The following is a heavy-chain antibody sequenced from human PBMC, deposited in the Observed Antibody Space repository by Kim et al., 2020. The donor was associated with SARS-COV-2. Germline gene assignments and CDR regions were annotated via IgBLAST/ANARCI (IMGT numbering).Heavy chain of an antibody. CDR2: IDTNTGNP. CDR3: ARRLKGGPTVRRVILGLDV. Sequence: ASVKVSCKTSGYTFSSYHINWVRQAPGQGPEWMGWIDTNTGNPTYAQGFTGRFVFSLDTSVSTAYLQISSLKAEDTAVYYCARRLKGGPTVRRVILGLDVWGQGTTVTVSS. CDR1: GYTFSSYH. J-gene: IGHJ6*02. V-gene: IGHV7-4-1*02. D-gene: IGHD3-10*01.